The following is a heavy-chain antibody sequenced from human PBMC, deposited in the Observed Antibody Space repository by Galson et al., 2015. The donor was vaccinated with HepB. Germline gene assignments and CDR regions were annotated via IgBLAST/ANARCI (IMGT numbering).Heavy chain of an antibody. J-gene: IGHJ4*02. CDR3: ARDLGQWLLPN. CDR2: ISGSGKTI. CDR1: GFTFSSYE. Sequence: SLRLSCAASGFTFSSYEMNWVRQAPGKGLEWVSYISGSGKTIYYTDSVKGRFTVSRDNTKNSLYLQMNSLRAEDTAVYYCARDLGQWLLPNWGQGTLVTVSS. V-gene: IGHV3-48*03. D-gene: IGHD6-19*01.